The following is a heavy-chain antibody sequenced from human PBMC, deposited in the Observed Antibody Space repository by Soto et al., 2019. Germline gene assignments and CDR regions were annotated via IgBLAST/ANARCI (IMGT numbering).Heavy chain of an antibody. D-gene: IGHD6-13*01. CDR2: IHSSGST. CDR1: GGSMNSYH. J-gene: IGHJ5*02. V-gene: IGHV4-4*07. CDR3: ARDQGVAAAGITWFDP. Sequence: SETLSLTCTVSGGSMNSYHWSWIRQPAGKGLEWVGHIHSSGSTNYNPSLKSRVTMSVDTSKNQFSLRLMSVTAADTAVYYCARDQGVAAAGITWFDPWGQGSLVTVSS.